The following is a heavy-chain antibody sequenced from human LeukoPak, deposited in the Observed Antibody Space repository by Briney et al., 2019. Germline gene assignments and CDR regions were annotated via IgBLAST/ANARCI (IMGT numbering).Heavy chain of an antibody. CDR2: ISYDGSNK. CDR3: AKANFFYGDSTYYFDY. D-gene: IGHD4-17*01. CDR1: GFTFSSYG. J-gene: IGHJ4*02. Sequence: GGSRRLSCAASGFTFSSYGMHWVRQAPGKGLEWVAVISYDGSNKYYADSVKGRFTISRDNSKNTLYLQMNSLRAEDTAVYYCAKANFFYGDSTYYFDYWGQGTLVTVSS. V-gene: IGHV3-30*18.